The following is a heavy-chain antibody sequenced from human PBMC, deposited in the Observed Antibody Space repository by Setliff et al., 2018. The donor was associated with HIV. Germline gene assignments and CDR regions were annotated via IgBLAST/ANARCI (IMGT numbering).Heavy chain of an antibody. D-gene: IGHD3-10*01. J-gene: IGHJ4*02. V-gene: IGHV4-4*07. CDR3: ARGGDYYGSGNYSDY. CDR2: IYTSGST. Sequence: SETLSLTCAVSAGSISSYYWSWIRQPPGKGLEWIGRIYTSGSTNYNPSLKSRVTMSVDTSKNQFSLKLSSVTAADTAVYYCARGGDYYGSGNYSDYWGQGTLVTVS. CDR1: AGSISSYY.